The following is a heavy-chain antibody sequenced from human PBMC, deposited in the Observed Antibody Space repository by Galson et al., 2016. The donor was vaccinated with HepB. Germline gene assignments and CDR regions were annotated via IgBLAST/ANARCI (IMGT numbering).Heavy chain of an antibody. J-gene: IGHJ4*02. V-gene: IGHV3-23*01. Sequence: SLRLSCAASGFTFRRNDMSWVRQAPGKGLEWVSTIYASSGKTDYADSVKGRFTISRDVSKSTLSLQMNSMRAEDTAFYFCAKRAGGFGEGQFDHWGPGTMVSVSS. CDR3: AKRAGGFGEGQFDH. CDR1: GFTFRRND. D-gene: IGHD3-10*01. CDR2: IYASSGKT.